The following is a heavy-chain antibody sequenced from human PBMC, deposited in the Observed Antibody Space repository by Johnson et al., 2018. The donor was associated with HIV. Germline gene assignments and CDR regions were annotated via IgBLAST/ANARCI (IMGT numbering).Heavy chain of an antibody. V-gene: IGHV3-30*04. J-gene: IGHJ3*02. D-gene: IGHD1-26*01. CDR3: ARDWSWRGSLKGGGAFDI. CDR1: GFTFTSYA. Sequence: QVQLVESGGGLVKPRGSLRLSCAASGFTFTSYAMHWVRQAPGKGLEWVAVVSYDGSTKYYADSVKGRFTISRDNSENTLYLQMNSLRAEDTAVFFCARDWSWRGSLKGGGAFDIWGQGTLVTVSA. CDR2: VSYDGSTK.